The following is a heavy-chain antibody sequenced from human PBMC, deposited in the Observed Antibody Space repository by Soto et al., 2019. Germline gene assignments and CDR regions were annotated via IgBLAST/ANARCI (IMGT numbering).Heavy chain of an antibody. CDR3: AKDGTVTTLDY. Sequence: GGSLRLSCAASGFTFSSYGMHWVRQAPGKGLEWVAVISYDGSNKYYADSVKGRFTISRDNSKNTLYLQMNSLRAEDTAVYYCAKDGTVTTLDYWGQGTLGTVSS. CDR1: GFTFSSYG. J-gene: IGHJ4*02. V-gene: IGHV3-30*18. CDR2: ISYDGSNK. D-gene: IGHD4-17*01.